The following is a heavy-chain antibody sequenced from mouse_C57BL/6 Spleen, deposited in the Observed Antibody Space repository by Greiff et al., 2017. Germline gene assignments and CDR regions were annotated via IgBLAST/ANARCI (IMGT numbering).Heavy chain of an antibody. CDR2: IYPGAGDT. D-gene: IGHD3-1*01. J-gene: IGHJ2*01. V-gene: IGHV1-80*01. Sequence: VQLQQSGPELVKPGASVKISCKASGYTFTDYYMNWVKQSHGKGLEWIGQIYPGAGDTNYNGKFKGKATLTGDKSSSTAYMQVSGLATEDSAVYCCARSGGYWGQGTTLTVSS. CDR1: GYTFTDYY. CDR3: ARSGGY.